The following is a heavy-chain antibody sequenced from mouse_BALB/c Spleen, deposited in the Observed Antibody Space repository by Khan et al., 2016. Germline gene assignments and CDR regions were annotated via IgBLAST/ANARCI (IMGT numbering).Heavy chain of an antibody. V-gene: IGHV3-2*02. D-gene: IGHD1-2*01. J-gene: IGHJ2*01. CDR1: GYSITSGYG. Sequence: EVQLQESGPGLVKPSQSLSLTCTVTGYSITSGYGWNWIRQFPGNKLEWMGYISYSGSTNYNPPLKSRIPITRDTSKNQFFLQLNSVTTEDTATYYCARTARIKYWGQGTTLTVSS. CDR3: ARTARIKY. CDR2: ISYSGST.